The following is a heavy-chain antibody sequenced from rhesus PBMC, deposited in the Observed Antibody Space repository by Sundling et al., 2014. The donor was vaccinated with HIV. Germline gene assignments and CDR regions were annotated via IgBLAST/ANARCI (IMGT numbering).Heavy chain of an antibody. J-gene: IGHJ4*01. CDR3: AKDRYSGGD. V-gene: IGHV3-103*01. CDR1: GFTFSSYA. Sequence: EVQLVESGGGLAKPGGSLRLSCAASGFTFSSYAMHWVRQAPGKGLEWVSGISSGGSTYYADSVKGRFTISRDNSKNTLSLQMNSLRAEDTAVYYCAKDRYSGGDWGQGVLVTVSS. D-gene: IGHD6-37*01. CDR2: ISSGGST.